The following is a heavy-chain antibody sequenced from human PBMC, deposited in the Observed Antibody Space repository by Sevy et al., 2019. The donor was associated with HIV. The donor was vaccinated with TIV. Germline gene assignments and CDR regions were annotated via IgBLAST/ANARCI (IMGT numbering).Heavy chain of an antibody. D-gene: IGHD3-10*02. J-gene: IGHJ4*02. CDR3: AREGCSKPHDY. V-gene: IGHV3-23*01. CDR1: GFTFSSYA. CDR2: FSFGCGKI. Sequence: GGSLRLSCAASGFTFSSYAMSWVRQAPGKGLEWVSTFSFGCGKINYADSVKGRFTISRDNSKNTLYLQMHSLRVEDTAVYYCAREGCSKPHDYWGQGTLVTVSS.